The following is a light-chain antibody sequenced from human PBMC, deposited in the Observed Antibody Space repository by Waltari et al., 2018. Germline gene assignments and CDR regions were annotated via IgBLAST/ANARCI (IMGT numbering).Light chain of an antibody. CDR2: LAS. J-gene: IGKJ2*01. CDR1: QSLLQSDGYIH. V-gene: IGKV2-28*01. Sequence: DIVMTQSPVSLTVTPGEPASISCRSSQSLLQSDGYIHLDWHLQKPGQSPQLLIYLASKRASGVPDRFSGSGSGTDFTLKSSRVEAEDVGVYDCMQALQTPYTLGQGTKLEIK. CDR3: MQALQTPYT.